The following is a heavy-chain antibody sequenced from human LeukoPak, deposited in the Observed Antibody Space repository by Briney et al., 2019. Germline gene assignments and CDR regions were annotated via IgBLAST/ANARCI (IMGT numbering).Heavy chain of an antibody. D-gene: IGHD2-8*01. CDR2: ISNDGRNK. V-gene: IGHV3-30*04. CDR3: ARDPMADFDY. Sequence: PGGSLRLSCAASGFTFSTYAMHWVRQAPGKGLEWVAVISNDGRNKIYADSVKGRFTISRDNSKNTLLLQMNSLRTEDTAVYYCARDPMADFDYWGQGSLVTVSS. J-gene: IGHJ4*02. CDR1: GFTFSTYA.